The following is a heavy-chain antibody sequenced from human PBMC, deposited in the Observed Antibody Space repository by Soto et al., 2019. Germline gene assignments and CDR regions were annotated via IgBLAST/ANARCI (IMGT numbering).Heavy chain of an antibody. CDR1: GFTFSGYD. D-gene: IGHD2-2*01. CDR2: ITSTSSYI. Sequence: PGGSLRLSCAASGFTFSGYDMSWVRKAPGRGLEWVSSITSTSSYIHYADSVKGRFTISRDNAKNSLYLQMNSLRAEDTALYYCAGETYCTTTSCRGAFDIWGQGTMVTVSS. CDR3: AGETYCTTTSCRGAFDI. J-gene: IGHJ3*02. V-gene: IGHV3-21*01.